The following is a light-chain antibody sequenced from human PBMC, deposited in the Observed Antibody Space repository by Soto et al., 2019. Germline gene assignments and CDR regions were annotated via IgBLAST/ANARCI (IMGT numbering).Light chain of an antibody. CDR2: EVS. J-gene: IGLJ1*01. V-gene: IGLV2-8*01. CDR1: SSDVGRYNS. CDR3: SSYAGSNNYV. Sequence: QSALTQPPSASGSPGQSVTISCTGTSSDVGRYNSVSWYQHRPGKAHKLMIYEVSKRPSGVPDRFSGSKSANTASLTVSGLQAEDEADYYCSSYAGSNNYVFGTGTKLTVL.